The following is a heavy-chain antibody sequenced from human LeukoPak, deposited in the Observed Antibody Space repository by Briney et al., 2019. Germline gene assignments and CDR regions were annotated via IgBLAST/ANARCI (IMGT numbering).Heavy chain of an antibody. CDR3: ASEVGWFDT. V-gene: IGHV3-64*01. Sequence: GGSLRLSCAASGFTFSSYAMHWVRQAPGKGLEYVSAISSNGGSTYYANSVKGRFTISRHNSKNTLYLQMGSLRAEDMAVYYCASEVGWFDTWGQGTLVTVSS. CDR2: ISSNGGST. CDR1: GFTFSSYA. J-gene: IGHJ5*02.